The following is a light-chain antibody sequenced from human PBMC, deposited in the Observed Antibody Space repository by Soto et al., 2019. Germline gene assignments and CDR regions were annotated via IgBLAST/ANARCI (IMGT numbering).Light chain of an antibody. V-gene: IGKV3-11*01. J-gene: IGKJ4*01. CDR3: QQRSNWPRLT. Sequence: EIVLTQSPATLSLSPGERATLSCRASQSVSSYLAWYQQKPGQAPRLLIYDASNRATGIPARFSVSGSGTDFTLTISSLETEDFAVYYCQQRSNWPRLTFGGGTKVEIK. CDR2: DAS. CDR1: QSVSSY.